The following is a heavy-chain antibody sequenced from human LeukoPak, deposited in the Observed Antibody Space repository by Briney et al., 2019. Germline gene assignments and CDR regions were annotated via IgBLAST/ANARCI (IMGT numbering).Heavy chain of an antibody. CDR2: ISGSGGST. Sequence: GASLRLSCAASGFTFSSYAMSWVRQAPGKGLEWVSAISGSGGSTYYADSVKGRFTISRDNSKNTLYLQMNSLRAEDTAVYYCAKADNVLRFLEWLSPSEGYYYYGMDVWGQGTTVIVSS. CDR3: AKADNVLRFLEWLSPSEGYYYYGMDV. J-gene: IGHJ6*02. D-gene: IGHD3-3*01. CDR1: GFTFSSYA. V-gene: IGHV3-23*01.